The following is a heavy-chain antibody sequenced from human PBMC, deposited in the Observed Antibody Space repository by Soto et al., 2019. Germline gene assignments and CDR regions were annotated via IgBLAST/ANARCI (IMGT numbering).Heavy chain of an antibody. J-gene: IGHJ2*01. CDR2: IFDSGST. Sequence: QVQLQESGPGLVKPSQTLSLTCTVSGGSISGGVYYWSWIRQPPGKGLEWIGYIFDSGSTYYNPSLKSRVTISVDTSKNQSSLRLSSVTAAYTAVYYCAREIIPLTTDWYFDLWGRGTLVTVSS. D-gene: IGHD4-17*01. CDR1: GGSISGGVYY. V-gene: IGHV4-30-4*01. CDR3: AREIIPLTTDWYFDL.